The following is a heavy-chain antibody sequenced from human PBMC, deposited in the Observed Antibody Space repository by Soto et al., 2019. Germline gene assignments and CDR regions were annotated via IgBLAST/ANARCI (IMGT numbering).Heavy chain of an antibody. CDR3: ARDRRQVPVLGLYYYDY. J-gene: IGHJ4*02. V-gene: IGHV1-58*01. D-gene: IGHD3-16*01. Sequence: ASVKVSCKASGFTFTSSAVQWVRQARGQRLEWIGWIVVGSGNTNYAQKFQERVTITRDTSTSTAYVEVSSLTSEDTAVYYCARDRRQVPVLGLYYYDYWGQGTLGTVSS. CDR2: IVVGSGNT. CDR1: GFTFTSSA.